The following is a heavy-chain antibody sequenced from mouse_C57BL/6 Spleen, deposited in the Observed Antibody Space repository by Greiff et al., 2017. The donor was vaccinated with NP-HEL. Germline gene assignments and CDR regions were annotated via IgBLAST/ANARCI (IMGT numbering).Heavy chain of an antibody. CDR3: ARLMRGYDYDEGDYYAMDY. CDR2: IYPRSGNT. D-gene: IGHD2-4*01. V-gene: IGHV1-81*01. Sequence: VQLQQSGAELARPGASVKLSCKASGYTFTSYGISWVKQRTGQGLEWIGEIYPRSGNTYYNEKFKGKATLTADKSSSTAYMELRSLTSEDSAVYFCARLMRGYDYDEGDYYAMDYWGQGTSVTVSS. CDR1: GYTFTSYG. J-gene: IGHJ4*01.